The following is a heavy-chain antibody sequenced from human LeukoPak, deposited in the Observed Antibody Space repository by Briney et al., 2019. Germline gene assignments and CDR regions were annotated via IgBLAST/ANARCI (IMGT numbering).Heavy chain of an antibody. CDR2: ISSRSSYI. J-gene: IGHJ4*02. D-gene: IGHD6-25*01. V-gene: IGHV3-21*01. CDR1: GFTFSSYS. Sequence: PGGSLRLSCAASGFTFSSYSMNWVRQAPGKGLEWVSSISSRSSYIYQADSTKGRFTISRDNAKNLLYLQMNNLRAEDTAIYYCAVDPRERRDYWGQGTLVTVSS. CDR3: AVDPRERRDY.